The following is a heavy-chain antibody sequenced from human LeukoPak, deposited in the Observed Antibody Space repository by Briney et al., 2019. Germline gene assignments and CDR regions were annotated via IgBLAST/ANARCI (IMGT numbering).Heavy chain of an antibody. Sequence: GGSLRLSCGASGFTFDDYAMHGVRHAPGKGLEWVGGIRWNSGSIDYADSVKGRFTISSDNANNSLYLQINSLRAEAPALYYCANEDCSSTSCLFDYWGQGTLVPVSS. CDR3: ANEDCSSTSCLFDY. CDR1: GFTFDDYA. D-gene: IGHD2-2*01. V-gene: IGHV3-9*01. J-gene: IGHJ4*02. CDR2: IRWNSGSI.